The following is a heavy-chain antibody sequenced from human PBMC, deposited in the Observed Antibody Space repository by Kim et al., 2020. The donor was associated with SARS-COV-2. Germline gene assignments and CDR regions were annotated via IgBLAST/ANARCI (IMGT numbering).Heavy chain of an antibody. J-gene: IGHJ5*02. D-gene: IGHD3-22*01. V-gene: IGHV4-34*01. CDR3: AKSPGWLLLRGWFDP. Sequence: PSLKSRVTISVDTSKNQFSLKLSSVTAAETAVYYCAKSPGWLLLRGWFDPWGQGTLVTVSS.